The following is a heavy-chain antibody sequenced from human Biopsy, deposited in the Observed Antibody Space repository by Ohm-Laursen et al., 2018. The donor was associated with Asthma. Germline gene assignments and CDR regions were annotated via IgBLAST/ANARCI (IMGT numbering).Heavy chain of an antibody. J-gene: IGHJ3*01. V-gene: IGHV3-33*08. CDR2: IWYDGSIK. CDR1: GFTFSSYG. CDR3: ARKVSFDV. D-gene: IGHD2-8*01. Sequence: SLRLSCAAPGFTFSSYGMHWVRQAPGKGLEWVAVIWYDGSIKYYADSVKGRFSISRDNSKNTLYLQMNSLRAEDTAVYYCARKVSFDVWGHGTQVSVSS.